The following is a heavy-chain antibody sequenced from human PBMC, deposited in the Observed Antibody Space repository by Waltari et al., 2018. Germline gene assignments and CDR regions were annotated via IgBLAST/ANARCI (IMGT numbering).Heavy chain of an antibody. J-gene: IGHJ4*02. CDR2: ISGSGGST. CDR1: GFTFSSHA. V-gene: IGHV3-23*01. CDR3: AKISYDFWSGYADY. Sequence: EVQLLESGGGLVQPGGSLRLSCAASGFTFSSHALSWVRPAPGKGLEWVSAISGSGGSTYYADSVKGRFTISRDNSKNTLYLQMNSLRAEDTAVYYCAKISYDFWSGYADYWGQGTLVTVSS. D-gene: IGHD3-3*01.